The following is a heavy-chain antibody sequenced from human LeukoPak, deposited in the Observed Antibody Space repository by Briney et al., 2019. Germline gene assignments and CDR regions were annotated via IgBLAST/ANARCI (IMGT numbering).Heavy chain of an antibody. CDR1: GFTFSSYE. Sequence: AGGSLRLSCAASGFTFSSYEMNWVRQAPGKGLEWVSTFTGSGGSTFYADSVKGRFTISRDNSKNTLYMQVNSLRVEDTAVYYCAKDTSVTFGPRNWFDPWGQGTLVTVPS. V-gene: IGHV3-23*01. D-gene: IGHD4-17*01. J-gene: IGHJ5*02. CDR3: AKDTSVTFGPRNWFDP. CDR2: FTGSGGST.